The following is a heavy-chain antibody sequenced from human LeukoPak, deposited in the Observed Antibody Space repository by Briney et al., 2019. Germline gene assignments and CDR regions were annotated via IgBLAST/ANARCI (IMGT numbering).Heavy chain of an antibody. V-gene: IGHV3-7*01. CDR2: IKQDGSEK. CDR1: GFTFSSCA. Sequence: GGSLRLSCATSGFTFSSCAMSWVRQARGKGLEWVANIKQDGSEKYYVDSVKGRFTISRDNAKNSLYLQMNSLRAEDTAVYYCARDHVLLWFGEPPGAFDIWGQGTMVTVSS. J-gene: IGHJ3*02. CDR3: ARDHVLLWFGEPPGAFDI. D-gene: IGHD3-10*01.